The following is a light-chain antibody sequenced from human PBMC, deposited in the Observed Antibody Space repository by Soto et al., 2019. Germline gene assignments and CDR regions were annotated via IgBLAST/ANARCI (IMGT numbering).Light chain of an antibody. CDR3: AAWDDTLNAHL. CDR2: NDN. V-gene: IGLV1-44*01. J-gene: IGLJ2*01. Sequence: QSVLTQAPSMSGTPGQGVTISCAGSTSNIGSNTVKWFQHLPGSAPKLLIHNDNKRPSGVPDRFSASKSGPSASLAITGLQSDDEADYYCAAWDDTLNAHLFGGGTKLTVL. CDR1: TSNIGSNT.